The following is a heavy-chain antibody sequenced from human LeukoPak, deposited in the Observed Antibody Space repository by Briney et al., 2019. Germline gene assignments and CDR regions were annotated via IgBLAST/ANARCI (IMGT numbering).Heavy chain of an antibody. J-gene: IGHJ4*02. D-gene: IGHD3-10*01. CDR2: ISGGGGNI. Sequence: GSLRLSCSVSGFAFSNYAMHWVRQAPGKGLEWVSLISGGGGNIYYVDSVKGRFTISRDNSKNTLYVQMTGLRAEDTAIYYCAKGSDYYGSVTSKKTDWGQGTLVTVSS. V-gene: IGHV3-23*01. CDR1: GFAFSNYA. CDR3: AKGSDYYGSVTSKKTD.